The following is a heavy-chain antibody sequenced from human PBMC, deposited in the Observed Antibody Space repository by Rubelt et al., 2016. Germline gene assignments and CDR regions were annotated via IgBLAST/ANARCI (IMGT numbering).Heavy chain of an antibody. CDR2: IYWDDDK. J-gene: IGHJ4*02. V-gene: IGHV2-5*02. CDR3: AHSMDHIVVVPAAIAPSFDY. CDR1: GFSLSTSGVG. D-gene: IGHD2-2*02. Sequence: QITLKESGPTLVKPTQTLTLTCTFSGFSLSTSGVGVGWFRQPPGKALEWLALIYWDDDKRYSPSLKSRLTITKETAKNPVVLTSTNMDPVDTATYYCAHSMDHIVVVPAAIAPSFDYWGQGTLVTVSS.